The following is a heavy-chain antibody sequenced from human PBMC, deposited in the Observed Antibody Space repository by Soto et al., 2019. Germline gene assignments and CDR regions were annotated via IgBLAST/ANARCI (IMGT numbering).Heavy chain of an antibody. Sequence: SETLSLTCTVSGGSISSYYWSWIRQPPGKGLEWIGYIYYSGSTNYNPSHKSRVTISVDTSKNQFSLKLSSVTAADTAVYYCARALILTGYYIHDAFDVWGQGTMVT. CDR3: ARALILTGYYIHDAFDV. CDR1: GGSISSYY. CDR2: IYYSGST. D-gene: IGHD3-9*01. J-gene: IGHJ3*01. V-gene: IGHV4-59*01.